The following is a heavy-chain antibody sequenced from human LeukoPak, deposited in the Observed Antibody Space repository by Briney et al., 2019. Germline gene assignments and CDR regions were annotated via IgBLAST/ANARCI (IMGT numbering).Heavy chain of an antibody. J-gene: IGHJ4*02. D-gene: IGHD3-9*01. CDR3: ARWARYFDWLPHYFDY. V-gene: IGHV3-66*01. CDR2: IYSGGST. Sequence: GGSLRLSCAASGFTVSSNYMSWVRQAPGKGLEWVSVIYSGGSTYYADSVKGRFTISRDNSKNTLYLQMNSLRAEDTAVYYCARWARYFDWLPHYFDYWGQGTLVTVSS. CDR1: GFTVSSNY.